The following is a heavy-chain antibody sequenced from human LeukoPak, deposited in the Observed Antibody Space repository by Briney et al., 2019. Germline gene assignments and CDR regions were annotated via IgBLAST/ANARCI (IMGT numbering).Heavy chain of an antibody. CDR3: AREGPDSGYDLPYYYYYTDV. Sequence: ASVKVSCKASGYTFTGYYMHWVRQAPGQGLEWMGWINPNSGGTNYAQKFQGRVTMTRDTSISTAYMELSSLRSEDTAVYYCAREGPDSGYDLPYYYYYTDVWGKGTTVTVSS. J-gene: IGHJ6*03. CDR2: INPNSGGT. CDR1: GYTFTGYY. D-gene: IGHD5-12*01. V-gene: IGHV1-2*02.